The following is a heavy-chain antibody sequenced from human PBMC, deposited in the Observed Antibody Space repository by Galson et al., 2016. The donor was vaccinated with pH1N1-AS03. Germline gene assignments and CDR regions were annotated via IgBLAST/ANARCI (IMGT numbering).Heavy chain of an antibody. J-gene: IGHJ4*02. CDR1: DGSIRSSF. V-gene: IGHV4-59*01. D-gene: IGHD3-10*01. Sequence: ETLSLTCSVSDGSIRSSFWSWIRQAPGKRLEWIGDILHGGSTKYNPTLKSRVTMSTDTFKNQISLRLNSVIAADTAVYYCARDPSWFGEEQYYFDYWSQGKMVTVSS. CDR3: ARDPSWFGEEQYYFDY. CDR2: ILHGGST.